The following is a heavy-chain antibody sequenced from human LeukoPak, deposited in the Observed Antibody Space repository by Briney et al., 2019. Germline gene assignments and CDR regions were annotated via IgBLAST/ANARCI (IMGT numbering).Heavy chain of an antibody. V-gene: IGHV4-30-2*01. CDR2: IYHSGST. D-gene: IGHD6-13*01. CDR3: ARESLRQQSLDY. J-gene: IGHJ4*02. Sequence: SETLSLTCTVSGGSISSGGYYWSWIRQLPGKGLEWIGYIYHSGSTYYNPSLKSRVTISVDRSKNQFSLKLSSVTAADTAVYYCARESLRQQSLDYWGQGTLVTVSS. CDR1: GGSISSGGYY.